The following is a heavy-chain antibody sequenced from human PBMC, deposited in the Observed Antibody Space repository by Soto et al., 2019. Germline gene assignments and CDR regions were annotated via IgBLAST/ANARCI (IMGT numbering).Heavy chain of an antibody. J-gene: IGHJ6*02. Sequence: WTWIRQHPGNGLEWIGYIYYSGSTYYNPSLKSRVTMSVDTSKNQFSLKLSSVTAADTAVYYCAGRRGYCSGGSCYTVVGMDVWGQGTTVTVSS. V-gene: IGHV4-31*02. CDR3: AGRRGYCSGGSCYTVVGMDV. D-gene: IGHD2-15*01. CDR2: IYYSGST.